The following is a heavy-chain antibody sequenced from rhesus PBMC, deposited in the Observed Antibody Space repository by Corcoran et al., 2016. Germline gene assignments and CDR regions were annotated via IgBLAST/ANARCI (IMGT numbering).Heavy chain of an antibody. CDR1: GYTFTDYY. CDR2: VDPEECDA. CDR3: ATEYCTGSGCYGYFDY. D-gene: IGHD2-21*01. Sequence: EVQLVQSGAEVKKPGASVKISCKASGYTFTDYYLHWVRQAPEKGLEWMGRVDPEECDALPAQKFQDRVTITADTSIDTAYMELSSLRSEDTAVYYCATEYCTGSGCYGYFDYWGQGVLVTVSS. V-gene: IGHV1-111*02. J-gene: IGHJ4*01.